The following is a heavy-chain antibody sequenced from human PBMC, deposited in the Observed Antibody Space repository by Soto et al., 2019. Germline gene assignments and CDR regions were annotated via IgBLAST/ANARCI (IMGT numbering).Heavy chain of an antibody. CDR1: GFTFSGYT. J-gene: IGHJ6*02. CDR3: ARMGAGFCVTLRSSTPPTMGYGMNV. D-gene: IGHD3-10*01. CDR2: ISDSSTYI. V-gene: IGHV3-21*01. Sequence: PGGSLRLSCAASGFTFSGYTMNWVRQAPGKGLEWVSSISDSSTYIYYADSVKGRFTISRDNAKNSLYLQMNSLRAEDTAVYYCARMGAGFCVTLRSSTPPTMGYGMNVWGQGTTVPVSS.